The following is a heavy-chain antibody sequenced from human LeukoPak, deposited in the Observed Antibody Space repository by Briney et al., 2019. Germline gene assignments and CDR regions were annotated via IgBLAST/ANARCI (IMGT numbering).Heavy chain of an antibody. CDR1: GGSISSGGYY. D-gene: IGHD6-13*01. CDR2: IYHSGST. CDR3: ARDRVAAAGGGFDY. J-gene: IGHJ4*02. V-gene: IGHV4-30-2*01. Sequence: SETVSLTCTVSGGSISSGGYYWSWVRQPPGKGLEWIGYIYHSGSTYYNPSLKSRVTISVDRSKNQFSLKLSSVTAADTAVYYCARDRVAAAGGGFDYWGQGTLVTVSS.